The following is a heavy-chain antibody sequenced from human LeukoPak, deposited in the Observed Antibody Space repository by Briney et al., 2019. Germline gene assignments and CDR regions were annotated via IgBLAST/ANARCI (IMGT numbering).Heavy chain of an antibody. V-gene: IGHV4-38-2*02. Sequence: SETLSLTCTVSGGSISSGYYWGWIRQPPGKGLEWIGGIYHSGSTYYNPSLKSRVTISVDTSKNQFSLKLSSVTAADTAVYYCASDRGSGSYPPGDYYYYHMDVWGKGTTVTVSS. CDR2: IYHSGST. D-gene: IGHD3-10*01. J-gene: IGHJ6*03. CDR1: GGSISSGYY. CDR3: ASDRGSGSYPPGDYYYYHMDV.